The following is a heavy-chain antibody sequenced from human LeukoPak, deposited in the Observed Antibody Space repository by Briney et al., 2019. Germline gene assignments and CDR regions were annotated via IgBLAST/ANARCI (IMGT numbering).Heavy chain of an antibody. J-gene: IGHJ6*03. CDR1: GNTFSSDY. CDR3: ARDRMVVVRGVIIMVGYMDV. D-gene: IGHD3-10*01. V-gene: IGHV1-46*01. CDR2: INPSGGST. Sequence: GASVKVSCKASGNTFSSDYMHWVRQAPGQGLEWMGIINPSGGSTSYAQKFQGRVTMTRDMSTSTVYMELSSLRSEDTAVYYCARDRMVVVRGVIIMVGYMDVWGKGTTVTVSS.